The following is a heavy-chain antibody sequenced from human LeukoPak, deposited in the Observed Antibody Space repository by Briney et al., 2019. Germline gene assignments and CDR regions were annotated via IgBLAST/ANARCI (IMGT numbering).Heavy chain of an antibody. V-gene: IGHV1-69*06. CDR1: GGTFSSYA. Sequence: ASVKVSCKASGGTFSSYAISWVRQAPGQGLGWMGGIIPIFGTANYAQKFQGRVTITADKSTSTAYMELSSLRSEDTAVYYCAREIGGLRLGELSFGAFDIWGQGTMVTVSS. J-gene: IGHJ3*02. CDR2: IIPIFGTA. CDR3: AREIGGLRLGELSFGAFDI. D-gene: IGHD3-16*02.